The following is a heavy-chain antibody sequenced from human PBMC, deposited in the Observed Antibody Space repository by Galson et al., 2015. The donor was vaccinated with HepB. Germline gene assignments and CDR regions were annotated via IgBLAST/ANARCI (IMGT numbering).Heavy chain of an antibody. V-gene: IGHV3-11*05. CDR3: AKDIQWLAPGPLDAFDI. D-gene: IGHD6-19*01. CDR1: GFTFSDYY. J-gene: IGHJ3*02. Sequence: SLRLSCAASGFTFSDYYMSWIRQAPGKGLEWVSYISSSSSYTNYADSVKGRFTISRDNAKNSLYLQMNSLRAEDTAVYYCAKDIQWLAPGPLDAFDIWGQGTMVTVSS. CDR2: ISSSSSYT.